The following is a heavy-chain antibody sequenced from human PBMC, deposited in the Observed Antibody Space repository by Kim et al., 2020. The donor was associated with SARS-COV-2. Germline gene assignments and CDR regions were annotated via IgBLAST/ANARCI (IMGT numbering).Heavy chain of an antibody. Sequence: ASVKVSCKASGYTFTSYGISWVRQAPGQGLEWMGWISAYNGNTNYAQKLQGRVTMTTDTSTSTAYMELRSLRSDDTAVYYCAREGYYDFWSGLLAANWFDPWGQGTLVTVSS. CDR3: AREGYYDFWSGLLAANWFDP. V-gene: IGHV1-18*04. J-gene: IGHJ5*02. CDR2: ISAYNGNT. D-gene: IGHD3-3*01. CDR1: GYTFTSYG.